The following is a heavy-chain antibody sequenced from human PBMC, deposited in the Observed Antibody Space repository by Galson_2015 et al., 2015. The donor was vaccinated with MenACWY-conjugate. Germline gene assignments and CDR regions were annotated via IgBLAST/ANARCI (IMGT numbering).Heavy chain of an antibody. Sequence: ETLSLTCTVSGGFSSAYYWSWIRQPPGKELEWIGYIYNNENTNYNPSLKSRVTISLNTPKNQFSLNLTSVTAADTAVYYCARGGAVVTSSKYFQKWGQGTHVTVSS. CDR2: IYNNENT. CDR3: ARGGAVVTSSKYFQK. V-gene: IGHV4-59*01. CDR1: GGFSSAYY. J-gene: IGHJ1*01. D-gene: IGHD2-21*02.